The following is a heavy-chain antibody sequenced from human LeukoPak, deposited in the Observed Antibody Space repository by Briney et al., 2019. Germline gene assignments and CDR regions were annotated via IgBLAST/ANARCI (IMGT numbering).Heavy chain of an antibody. Sequence: GGSLRLSCAASGFTFSSYEMNWVRQAPGKGLEWVSYISSSGSTIYYADSVNGRFTISRDNAKNSLYLQMNSLRAEDTAVYYCARGGNYYDSSGYYQPPYYYYYMDVWGKGTTVTVSS. CDR1: GFTFSSYE. J-gene: IGHJ6*03. CDR2: ISSSGSTI. V-gene: IGHV3-48*03. CDR3: ARGGNYYDSSGYYQPPYYYYYMDV. D-gene: IGHD3-22*01.